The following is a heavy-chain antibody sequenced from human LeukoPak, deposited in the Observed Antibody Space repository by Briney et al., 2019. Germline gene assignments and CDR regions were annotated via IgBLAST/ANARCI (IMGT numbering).Heavy chain of an antibody. CDR1: GFTFSTYW. CDR3: ARDLIGYSAY. Sequence: GGSLRLSCGASGFTFSTYWMSWVRQAPGKGLEWVANINQDESQKYYVDSVKGRFTISRDNAMNSLYLQMNSLRAEDTAVYYCARDLIGYSAYWGQGTLVTVSS. D-gene: IGHD1-26*01. CDR2: INQDESQK. J-gene: IGHJ4*02. V-gene: IGHV3-7*05.